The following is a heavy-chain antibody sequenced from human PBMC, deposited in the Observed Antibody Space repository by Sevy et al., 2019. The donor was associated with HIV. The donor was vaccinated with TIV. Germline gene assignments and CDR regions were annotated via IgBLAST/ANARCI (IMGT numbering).Heavy chain of an antibody. CDR2: ISSSSSTI. V-gene: IGHV3-48*02. D-gene: IGHD3-22*01. Sequence: GGYLRLSCAASGFTFSSYSMNWVRQAPGKGLEWVSYISSSSSTIYYADSVKGRFTISRDNAKNSLYLQMNSLRDEDTAVYYCARVVDNYDSSGYWNWGQGTLVTVSS. CDR1: GFTFSSYS. CDR3: ARVVDNYDSSGYWN. J-gene: IGHJ4*01.